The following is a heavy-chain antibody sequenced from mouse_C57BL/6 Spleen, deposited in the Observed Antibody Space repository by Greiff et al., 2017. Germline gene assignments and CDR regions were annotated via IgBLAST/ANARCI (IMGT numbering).Heavy chain of an antibody. CDR2: ISSGGSYT. Sequence: EVKLVESGGDLVKPGGSLKLSCAASGFTFSSYGMSWVRQTPDKRLEWVATISSGGSYTYYPDSVKGRFTISRDNAKNTLYLQMSSLKSEDTAMYYCADYYASFAYWGQGTLVTVSA. CDR3: ADYYASFAY. J-gene: IGHJ3*01. D-gene: IGHD1-1*01. CDR1: GFTFSSYG. V-gene: IGHV5-6*01.